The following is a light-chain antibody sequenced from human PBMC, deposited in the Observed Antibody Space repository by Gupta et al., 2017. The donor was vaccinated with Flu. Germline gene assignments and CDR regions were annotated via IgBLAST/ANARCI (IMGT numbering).Light chain of an antibody. CDR1: QSVGRY. V-gene: IGKV1-39*01. J-gene: IGKJ4*01. CDR2: RIS. CDR3: QQTVRPPVT. Sequence: DIQVTQSPSSLSAPVGDRVTITCRASQSVGRYFHWYQQKPGRPPKLLIYRISNLQSGVPSRFSGSGSGTEFTLTISSLQPEDFGIYYCQQTVRPPVTFGRGTKVDIK.